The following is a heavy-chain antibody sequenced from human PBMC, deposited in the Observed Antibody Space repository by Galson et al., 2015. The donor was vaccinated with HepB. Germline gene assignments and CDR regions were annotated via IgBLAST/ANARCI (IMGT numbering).Heavy chain of an antibody. CDR3: ARAVGSGWYPLPPYYYYGMDV. V-gene: IGHV3-20*04. J-gene: IGHJ6*02. CDR1: GFTFDDYG. D-gene: IGHD6-19*01. CDR2: INWNGGST. Sequence: SLRLSCAASGFTFDDYGMSWVRQAPGKGLEWVSGINWNGGSTGYADSVKGRFTISRDNAKNSLYLQMNSLRAEDTALYYCARAVGSGWYPLPPYYYYGMDVWGQGTTVTVSS.